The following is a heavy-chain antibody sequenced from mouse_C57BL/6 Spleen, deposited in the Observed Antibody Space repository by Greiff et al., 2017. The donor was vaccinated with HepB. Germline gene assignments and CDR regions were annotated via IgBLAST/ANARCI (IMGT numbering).Heavy chain of an antibody. J-gene: IGHJ3*01. D-gene: IGHD1-1*01. Sequence: EVKLQQSGPELVKPGASVKISCKASGYTFTDYYMNWVKQSHGKSLEWIGDINPNNGGTSYNQKFKGKATLTVDKSSSTAYMELRSLTSEDSAVYYCARGNYYGSSSFAYWGQGTLVTVSA. CDR2: INPNNGGT. CDR1: GYTFTDYY. CDR3: ARGNYYGSSSFAY. V-gene: IGHV1-26*01.